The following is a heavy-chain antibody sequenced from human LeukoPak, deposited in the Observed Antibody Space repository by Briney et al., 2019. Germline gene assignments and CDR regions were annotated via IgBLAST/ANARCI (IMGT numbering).Heavy chain of an antibody. D-gene: IGHD5-12*01. CDR3: AGGVGWLGYYFGY. V-gene: IGHV1-2*02. J-gene: IGHJ4*02. CDR1: GYTFSDYY. CDR2: INHDNGDT. Sequence: ASVKVSCKASGYTFSDYYIHWVRQAPGQGLEWMGWINHDNGDTNYAQKFQGRVTINRDTSNSTAHMGPGRVASDDTAVYHCAGGVGWLGYYFGYRGQGTLVTVSS.